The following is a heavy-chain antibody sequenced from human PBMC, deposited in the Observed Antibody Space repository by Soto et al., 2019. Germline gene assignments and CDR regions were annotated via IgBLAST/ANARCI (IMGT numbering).Heavy chain of an antibody. V-gene: IGHV4-34*01. CDR1: GGSFSAYY. D-gene: IGHD2-8*02. CDR2: INHSGST. J-gene: IGHJ4*02. Sequence: SETLSLTCAVYGGSFSAYYWSWIRQPPGKGLEWIGEINHSGSTNYNPSLKSRVTISVDTSKNQFSLKLSSVTAADTAVYYCARGQSSLLLDCWGQGILVTLSS. CDR3: ARGQSSLLLDC.